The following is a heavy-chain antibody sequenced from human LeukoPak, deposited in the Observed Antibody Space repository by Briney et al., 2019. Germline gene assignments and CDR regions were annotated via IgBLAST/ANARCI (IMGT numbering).Heavy chain of an antibody. CDR1: GGSISRGSYY. D-gene: IGHD1-26*01. J-gene: IGHJ4*02. V-gene: IGHV4-61*02. CDR3: ASYSGGATDY. CDR2: IYTSGST. Sequence: PSETLSLTCTVSGGSISRGSYYWRWIRQPAGKGLERIWWIYTSGSTNYNPSLQSRLTISVVTSKNQFSMKLRSVTAAGPAVYFWASYSGGATDYWGQGTLVTVSS.